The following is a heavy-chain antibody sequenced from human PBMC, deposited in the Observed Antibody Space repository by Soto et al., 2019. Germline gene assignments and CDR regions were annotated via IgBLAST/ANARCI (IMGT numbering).Heavy chain of an antibody. Sequence: QVQLVESGGGVVQPGRSLRLSCAASGFTFSSYGMHWVRQAPGKGLEWVAVIWYDGSNKYYADSVKGRFTISRDNSKNTLYLQRNSLRAEDTAVYYCARDAYYYDSSGYYSGYWGQGTLVTVSS. V-gene: IGHV3-33*01. CDR2: IWYDGSNK. D-gene: IGHD3-22*01. CDR1: GFTFSSYG. J-gene: IGHJ4*02. CDR3: ARDAYYYDSSGYYSGY.